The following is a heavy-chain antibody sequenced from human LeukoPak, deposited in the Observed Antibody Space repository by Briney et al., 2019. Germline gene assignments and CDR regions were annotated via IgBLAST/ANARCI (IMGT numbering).Heavy chain of an antibody. D-gene: IGHD3-22*01. J-gene: IGHJ4*02. Sequence: SVKVSCKASGDTFSNYGLSWVRQAPGQGLEWMGRIMPISGIANYAQKFQDRVTINTDESTSTVYMELNSLRSEDTAVYCCARDLYYYDSGGPDYWGQGTLVSVSS. CDR3: ARDLYYYDSGGPDY. CDR2: IMPISGIA. V-gene: IGHV1-69*05. CDR1: GDTFSNYG.